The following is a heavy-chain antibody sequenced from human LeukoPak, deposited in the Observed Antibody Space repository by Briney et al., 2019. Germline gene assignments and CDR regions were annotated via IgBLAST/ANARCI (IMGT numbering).Heavy chain of an antibody. V-gene: IGHV4-61*02. J-gene: IGHJ6*04. CDR1: GGSISSGSCY. CDR2: IYTSGST. D-gene: IGHD3-3*01. Sequence: PSETLSLTCTVSGGSISSGSCYWSWIRQPAGKGLEWIGRIYTSGSTNYNPSLKSRVTISVDTSKNQFSLKLSSVTAAATAVYYCASLGTIFGVVIVWGKGTTVTVSS. CDR3: ASLGTIFGVVIV.